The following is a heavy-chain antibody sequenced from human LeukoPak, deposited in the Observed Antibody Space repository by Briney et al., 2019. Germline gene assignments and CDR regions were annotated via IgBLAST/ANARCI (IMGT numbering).Heavy chain of an antibody. Sequence: SETLSLTCAVSRGSISSYYWSWIRQPPGKGLEWIGYISYSGSTNYNPSLKSRVIISIDTSENQLSLKLRSVTAADTAVYYCARSIAVAGPVFDYWGQGTLVTVSS. J-gene: IGHJ4*02. D-gene: IGHD6-13*01. CDR1: RGSISSYY. V-gene: IGHV4-59*01. CDR2: ISYSGST. CDR3: ARSIAVAGPVFDY.